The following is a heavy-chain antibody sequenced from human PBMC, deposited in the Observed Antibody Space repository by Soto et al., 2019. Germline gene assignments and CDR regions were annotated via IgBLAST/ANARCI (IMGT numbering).Heavy chain of an antibody. Sequence: QVQLQESGPGLVKPSQTLSLTCTVSGGSISSGGYYWSXXXXXPXKGLEWIGYIYYSGSTYXXXSLKSRVTISVDTSXNQFSLKXXXXXXXXXXVYYCARSNYIVATLGYYYYYHMDVWGKGTTVTVSS. CDR1: GGSISSGGYY. J-gene: IGHJ6*03. V-gene: IGHV4-31*03. CDR3: ARSNYIVATLGYYYYYHMDV. D-gene: IGHD5-12*01. CDR2: IYYSGST.